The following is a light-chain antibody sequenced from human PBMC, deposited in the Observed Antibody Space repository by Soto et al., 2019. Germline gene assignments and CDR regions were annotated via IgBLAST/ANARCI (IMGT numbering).Light chain of an antibody. CDR2: RDN. CDR1: NSNIGSNI. J-gene: IGLJ2*01. CDR3: VAWDDSLNGVF. V-gene: IGLV1-44*01. Sequence: QLVLTQPTSASGTPGQRVTISWSGSNSNIGSNIVDWYQQVPGTAPKLLIHRDNQRPSGVPDRFSGSKSGTSASLAISGLQSEDEADYYCVAWDDSLNGVFFGGGTKLTVL.